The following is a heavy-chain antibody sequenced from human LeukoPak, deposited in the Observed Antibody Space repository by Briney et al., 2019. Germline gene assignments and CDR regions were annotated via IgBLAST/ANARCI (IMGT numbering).Heavy chain of an antibody. J-gene: IGHJ4*02. CDR1: GGSISSYY. CDR3: AREITLYFWSGYLDY. D-gene: IGHD3-3*01. V-gene: IGHV4-4*07. CDR2: IYTSGST. Sequence: SETLSLTCTASGGSISSYYWSWIRQPAGKGLXXXXRIYTSGSTNYNPSLKSRVTMSVDTSKNQFSLKLSSVTAADTAVYYCAREITLYFWSGYLDYWGQGTLVTVSS.